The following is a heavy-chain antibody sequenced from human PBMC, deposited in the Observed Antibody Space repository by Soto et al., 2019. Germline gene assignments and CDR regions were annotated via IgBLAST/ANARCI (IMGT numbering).Heavy chain of an antibody. CDR2: ISGSGGST. J-gene: IGHJ4*02. Sequence: GGSLRLSCAASGFTFSSYAMSWVRQAPGKELEWVSAISGSGGSTYYADSVKGRFTISRDNSKNTLYLQMNSLRAEDTAVYYCAKDLSDYDFWSGHRDYWGQGTLVTVSS. CDR3: AKDLSDYDFWSGHRDY. V-gene: IGHV3-23*01. D-gene: IGHD3-3*01. CDR1: GFTFSSYA.